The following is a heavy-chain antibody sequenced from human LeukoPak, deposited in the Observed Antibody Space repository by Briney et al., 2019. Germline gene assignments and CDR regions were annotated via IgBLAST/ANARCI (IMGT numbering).Heavy chain of an antibody. CDR1: GGSISSYY. D-gene: IGHD6-13*01. V-gene: IGHV4-59*12. J-gene: IGHJ6*03. CDR3: ARDRPEYSSSWYGYYYYYMDV. Sequence: PSETLSLTCTVSGGSISSYYWSWIRQPPGKGLEWIGYIYYTGSTNYNPSLKSRVTMSVDTSKNQFSLKLSSVTAADTAVYYCARDRPEYSSSWYGYYYYYMDVWGKGTTVTISS. CDR2: IYYTGST.